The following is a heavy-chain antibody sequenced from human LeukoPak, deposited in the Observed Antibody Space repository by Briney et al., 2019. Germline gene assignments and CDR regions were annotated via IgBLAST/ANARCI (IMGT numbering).Heavy chain of an antibody. CDR3: AGDYGDGWVY. V-gene: IGHV1-69*02. CDR2: IIPILGIA. CDR1: GGTFSSYT. J-gene: IGHJ4*02. Sequence: ASVKVSCKASGGTFSSYTISGGRQAPGQGLEWMGRIIPILGIANYAQKFQGRVTITADKSTSTAYMELSSLRSEDTAVYYCAGDYGDGWVYWAQGPLVTVSS. D-gene: IGHD4-17*01.